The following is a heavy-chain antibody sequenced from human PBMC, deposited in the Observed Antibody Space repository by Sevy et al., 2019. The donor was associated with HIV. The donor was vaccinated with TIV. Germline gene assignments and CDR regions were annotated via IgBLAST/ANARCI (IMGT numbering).Heavy chain of an antibody. V-gene: IGHV3-53*01. Sequence: GGSLRLSCAASGFTVSSNYMSCVRQAPGKGLEWVSIIYSGGSIYYADSVKGRFTISRDNSKNTLYLQMNSLRAEDTAMYYCARGSGGYDEGYFDYWGQGTLVTVSS. J-gene: IGHJ4*02. CDR1: GFTVSSNY. D-gene: IGHD5-12*01. CDR2: IYSGGSI. CDR3: ARGSGGYDEGYFDY.